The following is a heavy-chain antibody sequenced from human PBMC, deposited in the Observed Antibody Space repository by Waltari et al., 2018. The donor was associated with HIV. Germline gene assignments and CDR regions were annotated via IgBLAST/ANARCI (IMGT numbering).Heavy chain of an antibody. CDR1: GFIFRTYS. CDR3: AAVYSHYFAMDV. Sequence: EVQLVESGGGWVQPGGSWRLSCEASGFIFRTYSMNWVRQAPGKGLEWVSYISSRSSTIYYADSVKGRFTISRDNAKNSLYLQMNSLRAEDTAVYHCAAVYSHYFAMDVWGQGTTVTVSS. V-gene: IGHV3-48*04. D-gene: IGHD1-26*01. J-gene: IGHJ6*02. CDR2: ISSRSSTI.